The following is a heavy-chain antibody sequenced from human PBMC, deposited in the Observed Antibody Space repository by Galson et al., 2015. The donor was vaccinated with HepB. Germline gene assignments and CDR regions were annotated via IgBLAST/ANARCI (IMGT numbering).Heavy chain of an antibody. Sequence: SLRLSCAASGFTFSSYSMNWVRQAPGKGLEWVSYISSSSSTIYYADSVKGRFTISRDNAKNSLYLQMNSLRDEDTAVYYCAREDYYYDSSGYPGEIDYWGQGTLVTVSS. V-gene: IGHV3-48*02. D-gene: IGHD3-22*01. CDR3: AREDYYYDSSGYPGEIDY. J-gene: IGHJ4*02. CDR2: ISSSSSTI. CDR1: GFTFSSYS.